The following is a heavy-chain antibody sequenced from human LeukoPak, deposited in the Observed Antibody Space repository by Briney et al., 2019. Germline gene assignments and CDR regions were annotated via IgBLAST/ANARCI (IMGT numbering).Heavy chain of an antibody. CDR3: AREGVVVEAGTVYSYYYDMDV. Sequence: GGSLRLSCAASGSTFSTYSMNWVRQAPGKGLEWLSYISNSNGTIYYADSVKGRFIISRDNAKNSLYLQMNSLRAEDTAVYYCAREGVVVEAGTVYSYYYDMDVWGLGTTVTVSS. D-gene: IGHD2-15*01. V-gene: IGHV3-48*04. CDR1: GSTFSTYS. J-gene: IGHJ6*02. CDR2: ISNSNGTI.